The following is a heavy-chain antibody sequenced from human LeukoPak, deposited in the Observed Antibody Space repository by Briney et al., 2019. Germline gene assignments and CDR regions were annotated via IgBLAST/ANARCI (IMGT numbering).Heavy chain of an antibody. D-gene: IGHD4-17*01. CDR1: GHSFINYW. V-gene: IGHV5-51*01. CDR2: IYPGDSHT. CDR3: ARIANTRYGDS. J-gene: IGHJ4*02. Sequence: GESLKISCKGPGHSFINYWIAWVRQMPGKGLEWVGIIYPGDSHTRYSPSFQGQVTISADMSIDTAYLQWSSLRASDTAMYYCARIANTRYGDSWGQGTLVFVSS.